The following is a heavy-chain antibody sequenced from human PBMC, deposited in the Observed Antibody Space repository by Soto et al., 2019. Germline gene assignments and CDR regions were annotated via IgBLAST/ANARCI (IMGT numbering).Heavy chain of an antibody. Sequence: PGESLKISCKGSGYSFTSYWISWVRQMPGKGLEWMGRIYPSDSYTNYSPSFQGRVTISADKSISTAYLQWSSLKASDTAMYYCARRTYGDYVGYGMDVWGQGTTVTVSS. CDR2: IYPSDSYT. CDR3: ARRTYGDYVGYGMDV. V-gene: IGHV5-10-1*01. D-gene: IGHD4-17*01. J-gene: IGHJ6*02. CDR1: GYSFTSYW.